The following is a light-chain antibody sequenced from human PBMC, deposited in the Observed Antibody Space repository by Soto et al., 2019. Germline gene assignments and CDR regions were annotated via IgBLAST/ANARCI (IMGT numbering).Light chain of an antibody. V-gene: IGLV2-14*03. CDR3: VSYTSSTTYV. CDR1: SNDVGGSNF. Sequence: SVLTQPASVSDSPGQSITISCTGTSNDVGGSNFVSWYQQHPGKPPKLIIYDVANRPSGVSNRFSGSKSGSTASLIISRLQTEDEADYYCVSYTSSTTYVFXTGTKVTVL. CDR2: DVA. J-gene: IGLJ1*01.